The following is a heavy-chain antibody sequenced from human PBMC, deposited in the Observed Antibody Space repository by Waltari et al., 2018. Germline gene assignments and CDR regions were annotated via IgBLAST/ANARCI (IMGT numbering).Heavy chain of an antibody. D-gene: IGHD2-21*01. J-gene: IGHJ5*02. V-gene: IGHV4-34*01. Sequence: QVQLQQWGAGLLKPSETLSLTCAVYGGSFSGYYWSWIRQPPGKGLEWIGEINHSGSTNYNPSLKSRVTISVDTSKNQFSLKLSSVTAADTAVYYCASGYSPLHWFDPWGQGTLVTVSS. CDR1: GGSFSGYY. CDR3: ASGYSPLHWFDP. CDR2: INHSGST.